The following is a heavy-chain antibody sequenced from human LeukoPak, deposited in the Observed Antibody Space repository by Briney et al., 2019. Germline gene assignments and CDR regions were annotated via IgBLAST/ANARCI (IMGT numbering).Heavy chain of an antibody. CDR2: ISGSGGST. CDR1: GFTFSSYA. Sequence: AGGSLRLSCAASGFTFSSYAMSWVRQAPGKGLEWVSAISGSGGSTYYADSVKGRFTISRDNSKNTLYLQMNSLRAEDTAVYYCAKWGALDDAFDIWGQGTMVTVSS. CDR3: AKWGALDDAFDI. V-gene: IGHV3-23*01. D-gene: IGHD3-16*01. J-gene: IGHJ3*02.